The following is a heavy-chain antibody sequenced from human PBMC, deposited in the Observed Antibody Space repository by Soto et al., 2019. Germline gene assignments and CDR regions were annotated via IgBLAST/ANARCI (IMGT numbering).Heavy chain of an antibody. V-gene: IGHV1-3*01. D-gene: IGHD5-18*01. Sequence: VASVKVSCKASGYTFTSYAMHWVRQAPGQRLEWMGWINAGNGNTKYSQKFQGRVTITRDTSASTAYMELSSLRSEDTAVYYCARRMGTAMVADYWGQGTLVTVAS. J-gene: IGHJ4*02. CDR1: GYTFTSYA. CDR2: INAGNGNT. CDR3: ARRMGTAMVADY.